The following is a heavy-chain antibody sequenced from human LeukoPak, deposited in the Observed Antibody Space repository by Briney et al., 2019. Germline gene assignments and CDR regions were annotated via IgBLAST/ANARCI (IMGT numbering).Heavy chain of an antibody. Sequence: GGSLRLSCTASGFSFNTYCMTWVRQAPGKGLEWVANIKPDGDTTNYLDSVKGRFTISRDNAKSSLHLQMNGLTAEDTAVYYCSRGPSTTLTTFWGQGTMVTVSS. CDR2: IKPDGDTT. J-gene: IGHJ4*02. CDR3: SRGPSTTLTTF. CDR1: GFSFNTYC. V-gene: IGHV3-7*01. D-gene: IGHD4-17*01.